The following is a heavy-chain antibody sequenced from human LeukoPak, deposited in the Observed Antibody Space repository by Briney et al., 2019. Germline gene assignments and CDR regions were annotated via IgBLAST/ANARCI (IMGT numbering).Heavy chain of an antibody. V-gene: IGHV3-30-3*01. CDR1: GLTFSSYA. CDR3: AKDRGY. CDR2: ISYDGSNK. Sequence: GGSLRLSCAASGLTFSSYALHWVRQAPGKGLEWVAVISYDGSNKYYADSVKGRFTISRDNSKNTLYLQMNSLRAEDTAVYYCAKDRGYWGQGTLVTVSS. J-gene: IGHJ4*02.